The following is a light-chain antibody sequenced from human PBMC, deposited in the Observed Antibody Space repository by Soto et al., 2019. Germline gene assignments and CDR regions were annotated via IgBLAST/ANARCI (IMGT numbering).Light chain of an antibody. J-gene: IGLJ1*01. V-gene: IGLV2-8*01. CDR2: EVN. CDR1: SSDVGGYNY. CDR3: SSYGGSSNV. Sequence: QSVLTQPPSASGSPGQSVAISCTGTSSDVGGYNYVSWYQQHPGKAPKLMIYEVNQRPSGVPDRFSGSKAGNTASLTVSGHQAEDEADYYCSSYGGSSNVFGTGTKRTVL.